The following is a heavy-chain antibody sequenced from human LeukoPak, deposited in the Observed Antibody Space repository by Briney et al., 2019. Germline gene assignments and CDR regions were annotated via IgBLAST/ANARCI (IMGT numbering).Heavy chain of an antibody. D-gene: IGHD3-16*01. V-gene: IGHV3-23*01. CDR2: ISGGGGST. CDR1: GFTFSNYG. CDR3: AKDGGSLGEVRD. Sequence: GGSLRLSCTASGFTFSNYGMNWVRQAPGKGLEWVSVISGGGGSTYYADSVMGRFTISRDNSKDTLYLQMNSLRAEDTAVYYCAKDGGSLGEVRDWGQGTLVTVSS. J-gene: IGHJ4*02.